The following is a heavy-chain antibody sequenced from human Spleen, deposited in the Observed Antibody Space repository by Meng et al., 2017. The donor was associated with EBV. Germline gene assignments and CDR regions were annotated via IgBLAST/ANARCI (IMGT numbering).Heavy chain of an antibody. D-gene: IGHD2-8*02. CDR3: ATWWGKGYY. V-gene: IGHV4-34*01. J-gene: IGHJ4*02. CDR2: INHSGNT. CDR1: GGPFDGYS. Sequence: QMESQQWGAGLLKPSEPLSLTCDVYGGPFDGYSWTWIRQPPGKGLEWIGEINHSGNTNYNPSLKSRVTISVDTSKRQFSLKLTSMTAADTAVYYCATWWGKGYYWGQETLVTVSS.